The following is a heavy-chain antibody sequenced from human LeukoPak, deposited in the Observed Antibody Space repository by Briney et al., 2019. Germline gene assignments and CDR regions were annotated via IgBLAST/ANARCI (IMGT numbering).Heavy chain of an antibody. CDR2: ISDNGGNT. V-gene: IGHV3-64*01. Sequence: GGSLRLSCVASGFTFSSYAMHWVRQAPGKGLEYVSAISDNGGNTYYASSVKGRFTISRDNSKNTLYLQMGSMRAEDMAVYYCARSPYGSGSYYRGDAFDIWGQGTMVTVSS. J-gene: IGHJ3*02. CDR1: GFTFSSYA. CDR3: ARSPYGSGSYYRGDAFDI. D-gene: IGHD3-10*01.